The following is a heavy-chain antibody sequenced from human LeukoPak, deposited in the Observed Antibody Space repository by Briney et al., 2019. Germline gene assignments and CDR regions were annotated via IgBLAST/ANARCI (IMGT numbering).Heavy chain of an antibody. J-gene: IGHJ4*02. Sequence: SVKVSCKASGGTFSSYAISWVRQAPVQGLEWMGGIIPIFGTAKYAQKFQGRVTITTDESTSTAYMELSSLRSEDTAVYYCARAWVRALLWFGESSRRSYYFDYWGQGTLVTVSS. V-gene: IGHV1-69*05. D-gene: IGHD3-10*01. CDR1: GGTFSSYA. CDR2: IIPIFGTA. CDR3: ARAWVRALLWFGESSRRSYYFDY.